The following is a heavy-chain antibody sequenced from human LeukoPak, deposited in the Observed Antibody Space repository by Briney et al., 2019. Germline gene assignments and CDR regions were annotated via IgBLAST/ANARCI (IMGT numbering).Heavy chain of an antibody. Sequence: PSETLSLTCTVSGDSISSGSYYWTWIRQSAGKGLEWIGRIYTSGNTNYNPSLRSRVTISIDMSKNRISLRLSSVTAADSAVYYCARGWVEPNYNFYYYMDVWGKGTTVTVSS. CDR3: ARGWVEPNYNFYYYMDV. D-gene: IGHD1-1*01. J-gene: IGHJ6*03. CDR1: GDSISSGSYY. V-gene: IGHV4-61*02. CDR2: IYTSGNT.